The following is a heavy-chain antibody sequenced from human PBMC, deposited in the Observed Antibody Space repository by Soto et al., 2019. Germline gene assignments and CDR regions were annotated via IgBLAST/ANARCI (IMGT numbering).Heavy chain of an antibody. J-gene: IGHJ2*01. D-gene: IGHD6-13*01. CDR2: ISNNGGST. Sequence: GGSLRLSCSASGFTFSGYAMHWVRQAPGKGLEYVSAISNNGGSTYYADSVKGRFTISRDNSKNTLYLQMSSLRAEDTAVYYCVKDRDRSSWYFSPFDLWGRGNLVTVAS. V-gene: IGHV3-64D*06. CDR1: GFTFSGYA. CDR3: VKDRDRSSWYFSPFDL.